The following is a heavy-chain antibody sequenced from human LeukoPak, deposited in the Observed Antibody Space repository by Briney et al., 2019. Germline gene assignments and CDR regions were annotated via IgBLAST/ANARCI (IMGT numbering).Heavy chain of an antibody. V-gene: IGHV5-51*01. CDR1: ENSFTINF. CDR3: ARREDSSSWYYFDF. D-gene: IGHD6-13*01. CDR2: IYPGDSDT. Sequence: GESLKISCKVAENSFTINFLSWVRQMPGKGLEWMGIIYPGDSDTRYSPSFQGQVTISADKSISTAYLQWSSLKASDTAMYYCARREDSSSWYYFDFWGQGSLVTVSS. J-gene: IGHJ4*02.